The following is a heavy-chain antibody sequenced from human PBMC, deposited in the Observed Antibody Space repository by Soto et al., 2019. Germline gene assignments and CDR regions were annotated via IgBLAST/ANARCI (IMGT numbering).Heavy chain of an antibody. D-gene: IGHD2-15*01. CDR3: ASIQGSGHCSGASCRNGMDV. Sequence: GASVKVSCKASGYTFSSYGVTWVRQAPGQGLEWVGLVSVYNGDTNYAQNFQDRVTMTRDTSTKTAYMDLRSLRFDDTAVYYCASIQGSGHCSGASCRNGMDVCGKVTTVTVSS. CDR1: GYTFSSYG. CDR2: VSVYNGDT. J-gene: IGHJ6*03. V-gene: IGHV1-18*01.